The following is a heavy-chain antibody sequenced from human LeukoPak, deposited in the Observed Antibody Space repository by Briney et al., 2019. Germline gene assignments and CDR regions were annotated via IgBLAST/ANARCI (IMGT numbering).Heavy chain of an antibody. D-gene: IGHD4-17*01. CDR1: GGSISSHY. V-gene: IGHV4-4*09. CDR3: ARLDDYGDYFDY. Sequence: PSETLSLTCTVSGGSISSHYWSWIRQPPGKGLEWIGYIYTSGSTNYNPSLKSRVTISVDTSKNQFSLKLSSVTAADTAVYYCARLDDYGDYFDYWGQGTLVTVSS. CDR2: IYTSGST. J-gene: IGHJ4*02.